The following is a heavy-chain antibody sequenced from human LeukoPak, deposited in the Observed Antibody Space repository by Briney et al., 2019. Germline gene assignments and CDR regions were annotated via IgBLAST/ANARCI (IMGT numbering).Heavy chain of an antibody. Sequence: SETLSLTCTVSGGSISSGGYYWSWIRQHPGKGLEWIEYIYYSGSTYYNPSLKSRVTISVDTSKNQFSLKLSSVTAADTAVYYCARVENVIYYDSRAGAFDIWGQGTMVTVSS. D-gene: IGHD3-22*01. J-gene: IGHJ3*02. CDR3: ARVENVIYYDSRAGAFDI. V-gene: IGHV4-31*03. CDR2: IYYSGST. CDR1: GGSISSGGYY.